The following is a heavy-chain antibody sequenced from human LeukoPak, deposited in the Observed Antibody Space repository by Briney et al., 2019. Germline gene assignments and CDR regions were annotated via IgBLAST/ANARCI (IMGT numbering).Heavy chain of an antibody. CDR1: GFTFSSYA. CDR2: ISSNGGST. CDR3: ARVSVAGIRVFSMDV. V-gene: IGHV3-64*01. D-gene: IGHD6-19*01. J-gene: IGHJ6*02. Sequence: PGGSLRLSCAASGFTFSSYAMHWVRQAPGKGLEYVSAISSNGGSTYYANSVKGRFTISRDNSKNTLYLQMGSLRAEDMAVYYCARVSVAGIRVFSMDVWGQGTTVTVSS.